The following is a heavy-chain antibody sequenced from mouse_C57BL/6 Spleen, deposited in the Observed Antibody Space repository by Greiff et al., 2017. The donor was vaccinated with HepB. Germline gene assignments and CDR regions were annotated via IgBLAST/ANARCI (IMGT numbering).Heavy chain of an antibody. Sequence: VKLQQSGPELVKPGASVKISCKASGYAFSSSWMNWVKQRPGKGLEWIGRIYPGDGDTNYNGKFKGKATLTADKSSSTAYMQLSSLTSEDSAVYFCARDYGSFFFDYWGQGTTLTVSS. CDR2: IYPGDGDT. J-gene: IGHJ2*01. CDR1: GYAFSSSW. D-gene: IGHD1-1*01. V-gene: IGHV1-82*01. CDR3: ARDYGSFFFDY.